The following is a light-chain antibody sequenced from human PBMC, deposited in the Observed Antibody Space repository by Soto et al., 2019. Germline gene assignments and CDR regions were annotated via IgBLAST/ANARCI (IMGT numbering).Light chain of an antibody. V-gene: IGKV1-5*01. CDR3: QQYNNFWT. Sequence: DIQMTQSPSDLSGSVGGRVAVTCRASQNISNWLAWYKQKPGKAPKPLIYDVSNLESGVPSRFSGSGSETEFTLTISSLQPDDYATYYCQQYNNFWTFGHGTKVDIK. CDR2: DVS. J-gene: IGKJ1*01. CDR1: QNISNW.